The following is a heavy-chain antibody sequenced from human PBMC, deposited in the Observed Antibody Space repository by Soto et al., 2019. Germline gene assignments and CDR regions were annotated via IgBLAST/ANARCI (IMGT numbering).Heavy chain of an antibody. V-gene: IGHV2-5*02. CDR2: IYWDDDK. Sequence: QITLKESGPTLVKPTQTLTLTCTFSGFSLSTRGVGVGWIRQPPGKALEWRALIYWDDDKRYSPSLKSRLTITKDTSKNQVVLTMTNMDPVDTATYYCARTNTRNWFDPWGQGTLVTVSS. D-gene: IGHD1-7*01. CDR3: ARTNTRNWFDP. J-gene: IGHJ5*02. CDR1: GFSLSTRGVG.